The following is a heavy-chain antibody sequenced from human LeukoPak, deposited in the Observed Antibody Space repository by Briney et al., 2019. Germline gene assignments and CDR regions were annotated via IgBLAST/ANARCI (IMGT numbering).Heavy chain of an antibody. CDR1: GFTFSSYA. V-gene: IGHV3-23*01. CDR3: AKVYWNYRGFDY. Sequence: GGSLRLSCAASGFTFSSYAMSWVRQAPGKGLEWVSAISGSGGSTYYADSVKGRFTISRDNSKNTQYLQMNSLRAEDTAVYYCAKVYWNYRGFDYWGQGTLVTVSS. D-gene: IGHD1-7*01. CDR2: ISGSGGST. J-gene: IGHJ4*02.